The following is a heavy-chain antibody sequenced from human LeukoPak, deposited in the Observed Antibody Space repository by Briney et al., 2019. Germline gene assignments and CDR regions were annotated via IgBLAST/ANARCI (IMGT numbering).Heavy chain of an antibody. V-gene: IGHV3-11*06. J-gene: IGHJ4*02. D-gene: IGHD5-12*01. CDR1: GFTFSDYY. CDR2: ISGSSSYT. CDR3: ASRRSGYENY. Sequence: GGSLRLSRAASGFTFSDYYMSWIRQAPGKGLEWVSYISGSSSYTNYADSVKGRFTISRDNAENSLFLQMNSLRAEDTAVYYCASRRSGYENYWGQGTLVTVSS.